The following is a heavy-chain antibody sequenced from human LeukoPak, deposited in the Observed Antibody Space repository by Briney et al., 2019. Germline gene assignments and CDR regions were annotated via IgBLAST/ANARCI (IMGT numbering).Heavy chain of an antibody. CDR1: GFTFSSHA. V-gene: IGHV3-23*01. CDR2: ISGSGGST. CDR3: AKGHPKSLRYDY. J-gene: IGHJ4*02. Sequence: GGSLRLSCAASGFTFSSHAMSWVRQAPGKGLEWVSAISGSGGSTYYADSVKGRFTISRDNSKNTLYLQMNSLRAEDTAVYYWAKGHPKSLRYDYWGQGTLVTVSS. D-gene: IGHD5-12*01.